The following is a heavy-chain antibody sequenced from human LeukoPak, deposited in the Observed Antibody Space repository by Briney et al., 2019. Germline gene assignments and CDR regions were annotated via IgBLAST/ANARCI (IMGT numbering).Heavy chain of an antibody. D-gene: IGHD6-13*01. V-gene: IGHV4-59*01. Sequence: LETLSLTCKVSGGSIYSSYWTWIRQPPGKGLEWIGYVYYTGSTSYNPSLKSRVLISLDTSKDQFSLILASVTAADTAVYYCAREEGSSWSAFDYWGQGNLVTVSS. CDR3: AREEGSSWSAFDY. CDR2: VYYTGST. CDR1: GGSIYSSY. J-gene: IGHJ4*02.